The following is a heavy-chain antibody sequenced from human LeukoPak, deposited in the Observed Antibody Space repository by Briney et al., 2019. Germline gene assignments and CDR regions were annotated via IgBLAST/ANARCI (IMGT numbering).Heavy chain of an antibody. CDR2: IKQDGSHK. V-gene: IGHV3-7*01. CDR1: GFTLSTYW. J-gene: IGHJ4*02. CDR3: ARETPDSSGWD. Sequence: GGSLRLSCAASGFTLSTYWMSWVRQAPGKGLEWVANIKQDGSHKNYVDSVKGRFTISRDNAKNSLYLQMNSLRADDTAVYHCARETPDSSGWDWGQGTLVTVSS. D-gene: IGHD6-19*01.